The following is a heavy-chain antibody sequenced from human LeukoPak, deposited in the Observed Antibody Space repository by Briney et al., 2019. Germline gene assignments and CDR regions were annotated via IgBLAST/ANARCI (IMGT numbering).Heavy chain of an antibody. CDR1: GGSISSYY. D-gene: IGHD2-2*01. V-gene: IGHV4-59*08. J-gene: IGHJ5*02. CDR3: ARQRGVVVPAAPPTWWFDP. CDR2: IYYSGST. Sequence: PSETLSLTCTVSGGSISSYYWSWIRQPPGKGLEWIGYIYYSGSTNYNPSLKSRVTISVDTSKNQFSLKLSSVTAADTAVYYCARQRGVVVPAAPPTWWFDPWGQGTLVTVSS.